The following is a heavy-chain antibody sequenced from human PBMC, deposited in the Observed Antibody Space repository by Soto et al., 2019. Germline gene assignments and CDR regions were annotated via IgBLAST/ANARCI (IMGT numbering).Heavy chain of an antibody. V-gene: IGHV4-30-4*01. CDR1: GGSISSGDYY. J-gene: IGHJ4*02. Sequence: PSETLSLTCTVSGGSISSGDYYWSWIRQPPGKGLEWIGYIYYSGSTYYNPSLKSRVTISVDTSKNQFSLKLSSVTAADTAVYYCARETDYYDSSGYGHLDYWGQGTLVNGS. D-gene: IGHD3-22*01. CDR2: IYYSGST. CDR3: ARETDYYDSSGYGHLDY.